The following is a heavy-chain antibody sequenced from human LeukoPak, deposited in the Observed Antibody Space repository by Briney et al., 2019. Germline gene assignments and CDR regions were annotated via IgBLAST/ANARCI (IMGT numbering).Heavy chain of an antibody. CDR3: ARAGVGSYYYFDY. J-gene: IGHJ4*02. CDR2: ISSSSSYI. V-gene: IGHV3-21*01. D-gene: IGHD1-26*01. Sequence: PGGSLRLSCAASGFTFSSYSTNWVRQAPGKGLEWVSSISSSSSYIYYADSVKGRFTISRDNAKNSLYLQMNSLRAEDTAVYYCARAGVGSYYYFDYWGQGTLVTVSS. CDR1: GFTFSSYS.